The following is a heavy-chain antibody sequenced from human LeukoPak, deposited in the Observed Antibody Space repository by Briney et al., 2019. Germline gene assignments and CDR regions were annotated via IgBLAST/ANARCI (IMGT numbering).Heavy chain of an antibody. CDR3: ARHGSIRSPLGP. D-gene: IGHD3-10*01. V-gene: IGHV4-4*09. CDR2: IYASGST. CDR1: GGSISSYY. J-gene: IGHJ5*02. Sequence: KPSETLSLTCTVSGGSISSYYWRWIRQPPGKGLEWIGYIYASGSTSYNPSLKSRVTLSVDTSKNQFSLKLSSVTAADTAEYYCARHGSIRSPLGPWGQGTLVTVSS.